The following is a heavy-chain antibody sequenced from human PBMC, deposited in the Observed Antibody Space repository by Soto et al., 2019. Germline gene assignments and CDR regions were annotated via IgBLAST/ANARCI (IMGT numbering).Heavy chain of an antibody. D-gene: IGHD3-9*01. CDR3: ARSCARESYYDILTGPRPHYYYYYGMDV. Sequence: PWETLSLTCTVSGGSISSYYWSWIRQPPGKGLEWIGYIYYSGSTNYNPSLKSRVTISVDTSKNQFSLKLSSVTAADTAVYYCARSCARESYYDILTGPRPHYYYYYGMDVWGQGTTVT. V-gene: IGHV4-59*08. CDR2: IYYSGST. CDR1: GGSISSYY. J-gene: IGHJ6*02.